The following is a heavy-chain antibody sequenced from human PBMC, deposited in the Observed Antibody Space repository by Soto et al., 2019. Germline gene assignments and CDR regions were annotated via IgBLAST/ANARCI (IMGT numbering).Heavy chain of an antibody. CDR3: ARVQTLFGIINVFDN. D-gene: IGHD3-3*01. CDR2: IYHSGST. J-gene: IGHJ4*02. V-gene: IGHV4-4*02. Sequence: PSETLSLTCGVSGGSISSSNWWSWVRQPPGKGLEWIGEIYHSGSTNYNPSLKSRVTISVDKSKNQFSLKLSSVTAADTAVYYCARVQTLFGIINVFDNWDQGTLVTVSS. CDR1: GGSISSSNW.